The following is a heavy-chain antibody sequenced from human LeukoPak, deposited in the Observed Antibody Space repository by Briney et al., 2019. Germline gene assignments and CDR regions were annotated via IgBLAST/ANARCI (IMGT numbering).Heavy chain of an antibody. J-gene: IGHJ2*01. V-gene: IGHV4-30-4*01. D-gene: IGHD4-23*01. CDR2: IYYSGST. CDR1: GGSISSGDYY. CDR3: AREENDYGGTLRWYFDL. Sequence: PSQTLSLTCTVSGGSISSGDYYWSWLRQPPGKGLEWIGYIYYSGSTYYNPSLKSRVTISVDTSKNQFSLKLSSVTAADTAVYYCAREENDYGGTLRWYFDLWGRGTLVTVSS.